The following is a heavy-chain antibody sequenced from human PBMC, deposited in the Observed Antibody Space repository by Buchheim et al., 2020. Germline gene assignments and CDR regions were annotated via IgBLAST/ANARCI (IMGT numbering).Heavy chain of an antibody. CDR2: ISYDGSNK. J-gene: IGHJ4*02. Sequence: QVQLVESGGGVVQPGRSLRLYCAASGFTFSSYAMHWVRQAPGKGLEWVAVISYDGSNKYYADSVKGRFTISRDNSKNTLYLQMNSLRAEDTAVYYCARSEVGAAAGYFDYWGQGTL. D-gene: IGHD6-13*01. CDR3: ARSEVGAAAGYFDY. CDR1: GFTFSSYA. V-gene: IGHV3-30*04.